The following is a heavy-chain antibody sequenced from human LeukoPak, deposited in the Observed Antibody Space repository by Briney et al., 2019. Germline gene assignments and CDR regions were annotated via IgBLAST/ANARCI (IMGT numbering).Heavy chain of an antibody. V-gene: IGHV3-11*01. CDR1: GFTFSDYY. D-gene: IGHD3-3*01. CDR3: AREMRGGCTIFGVAIDDAFDI. J-gene: IGHJ3*02. CDR2: ISGSGSII. Sequence: GGSLRLSCAASGFTFSDYYMSWIRQAPGKGLEWVSYISGSGSIIYYADSVKGRFTISRDNAKNSLYLQMNSLRAEDTAVYYCAREMRGGCTIFGVAIDDAFDIWRQRTMVTVSS.